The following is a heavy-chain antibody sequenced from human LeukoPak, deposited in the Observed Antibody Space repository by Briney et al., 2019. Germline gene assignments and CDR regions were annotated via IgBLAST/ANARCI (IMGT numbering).Heavy chain of an antibody. CDR2: INQDGSKK. J-gene: IGHJ4*02. V-gene: IGHV3-7*01. CDR1: RFTFSNYW. Sequence: GGSLRLSCVASRFTFSNYWMGWVRQAPGKGLEWVANINQDGSKKRYADSMKGRFTISRDNAKESLYLQLNSLRAEDTAVYYCARDSDYWGQGTLVTVSS. CDR3: ARDSDY.